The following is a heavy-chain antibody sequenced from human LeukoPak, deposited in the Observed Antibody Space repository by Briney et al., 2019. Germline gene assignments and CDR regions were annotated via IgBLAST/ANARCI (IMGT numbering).Heavy chain of an antibody. V-gene: IGHV1-18*01. CDR1: GYTFTSYG. Sequence: GESLKISCKGSGYTFTSYGISWVRQAPGQGLEWMGWISAYNGNTNYAQKLQGRVTMTTDTSTSTAYMELRSLRSDDTAVYYCARVPYYYDSSGYYPFDYWGQGTLVTVSS. D-gene: IGHD3-22*01. J-gene: IGHJ4*02. CDR2: ISAYNGNT. CDR3: ARVPYYYDSSGYYPFDY.